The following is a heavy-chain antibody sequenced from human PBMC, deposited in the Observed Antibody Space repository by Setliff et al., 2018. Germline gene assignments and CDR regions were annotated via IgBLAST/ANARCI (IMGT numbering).Heavy chain of an antibody. CDR1: GFTFSSYA. CDR3: VNARMVTTWGRAY. V-gene: IGHV3-30-3*01. J-gene: IGHJ4*02. D-gene: IGHD4-17*01. CDR2: ISYDGSNK. Sequence: GGSLRLSCAASGFTFSSYAMHWVRQAPGKGLEWVAVISYDGSNKYYADSVKGRFTISRDNSRNTLFLQMNSLRADDTAVYFCVNARMVTTWGRAYWGQGTLVTVSS.